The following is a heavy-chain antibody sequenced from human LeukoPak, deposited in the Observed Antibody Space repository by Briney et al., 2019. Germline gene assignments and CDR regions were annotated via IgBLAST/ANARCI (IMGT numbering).Heavy chain of an antibody. CDR1: GGSFSGYY. CDR2: INHSGST. D-gene: IGHD4-17*01. J-gene: IGHJ4*02. V-gene: IGHV4-34*01. Sequence: PSETLSLTCAVYGGSFSGYYWSWIRQPPGKGLEWIGEINHSGSTNYNPSLKSRVTISVDTSKNQFSLKLSSVTAADTAVYYCASTDDYGDSRGDYWGQGTQVTVSS. CDR3: ASTDDYGDSRGDY.